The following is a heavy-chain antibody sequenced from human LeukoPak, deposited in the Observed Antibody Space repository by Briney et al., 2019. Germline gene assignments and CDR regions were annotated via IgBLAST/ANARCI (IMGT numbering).Heavy chain of an antibody. V-gene: IGHV4-39*07. CDR3: ARAAVTGWPYYFDF. CDR1: GGSISSISYY. J-gene: IGHJ4*02. CDR2: VYYSGST. Sequence: SQTLSLTCTVSGGSISSISYYWGWIRQPPGKGLEWIGTVYYSGSTYYNPSLKSRFTTSVDTSKNQFSLKLTSVTAADTAVYYCARAAVTGWPYYFDFWGQGALVTVSS. D-gene: IGHD6-19*01.